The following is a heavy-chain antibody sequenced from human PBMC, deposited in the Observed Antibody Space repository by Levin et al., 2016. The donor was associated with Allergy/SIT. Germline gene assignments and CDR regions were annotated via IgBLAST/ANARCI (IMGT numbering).Heavy chain of an antibody. D-gene: IGHD2-21*01. CDR3: ARWGAHGDLDY. V-gene: IGHV3-11*06. CDR1: GFTFSDYY. CDR2: ISSSSSYT. J-gene: IGHJ4*02. Sequence: GESLKISCAASGFTFSDYYMSWIRQAPGKGLEWVSYISSSSSYTNYADSVKGRFTISRDNAKNSLYLQMNSLRAEDTAVYYCARWGAHGDLDYWGQGTLVTVSS.